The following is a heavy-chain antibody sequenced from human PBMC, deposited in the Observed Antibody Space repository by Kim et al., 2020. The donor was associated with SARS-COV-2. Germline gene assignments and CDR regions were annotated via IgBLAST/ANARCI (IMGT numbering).Heavy chain of an antibody. Sequence: GESLKISCKGSGYSFTSYWINWVRQMPGKGLEWMGRIDPADSYTNYSPSFQGHVTFSADESISTAYLQWSSLEASDTAMYYCARGRRYYDFFAVYYKSEAFDIWGQGTTVTVSS. CDR2: IDPADSYT. CDR3: ARGRRYYDFFAVYYKSEAFDI. D-gene: IGHD3-9*01. V-gene: IGHV5-10-1*01. J-gene: IGHJ3*02. CDR1: GYSFTSYW.